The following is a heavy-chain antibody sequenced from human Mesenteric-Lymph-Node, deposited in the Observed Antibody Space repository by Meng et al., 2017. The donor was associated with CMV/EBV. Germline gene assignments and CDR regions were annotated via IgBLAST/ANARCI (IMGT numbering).Heavy chain of an antibody. CDR2: ISWNSGTI. CDR3: ATGVVGGADY. D-gene: IGHD1-26*01. Sequence: GGSLRLSCAASGFTFDDYAMHWVRQAPGKGLKWVSDISWNSGTIDYADSVKGRFTVSRDNAKNSLYLEMNSLRIEDTAFYYCATGVVGGADYWGQGTLVTVSS. J-gene: IGHJ4*02. V-gene: IGHV3-9*01. CDR1: GFTFDDYA.